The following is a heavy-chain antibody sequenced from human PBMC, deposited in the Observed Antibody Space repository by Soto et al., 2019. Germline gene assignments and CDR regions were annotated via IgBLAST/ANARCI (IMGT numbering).Heavy chain of an antibody. Sequence: ASVKVSCKASGYTFTDYFMNWMRQAPGQGLEWMGWISAYNGNTNYAQKLQGRVTMTTDTSTSTAYMELRSLRSDDTAVYYCARGGAYYDILTGHPWYFDYWGQGTLVTVSS. J-gene: IGHJ4*02. V-gene: IGHV1-18*04. CDR3: ARGGAYYDILTGHPWYFDY. D-gene: IGHD3-9*01. CDR2: ISAYNGNT. CDR1: GYTFTDYF.